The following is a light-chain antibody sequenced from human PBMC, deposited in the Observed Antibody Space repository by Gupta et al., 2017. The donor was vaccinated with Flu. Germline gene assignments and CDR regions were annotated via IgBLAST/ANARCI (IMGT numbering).Light chain of an antibody. V-gene: IGLV2-14*03. CDR3: GSYTSGNTLV. CDR2: DVS. Sequence: QSALPQPASVSVSPWLSITISFTGTSSDIGYSNYVSWYLPHPGQPPPLMIYDVSERTTGAASRFSASKAGNTAALTISGHQEEDAADYYFGSYTSGNTLVFGTGTRLTVL. J-gene: IGLJ1*01. CDR1: SSDIGYSNY.